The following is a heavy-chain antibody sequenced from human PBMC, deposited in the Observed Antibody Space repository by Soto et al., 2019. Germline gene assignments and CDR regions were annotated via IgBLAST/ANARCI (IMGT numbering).Heavy chain of an antibody. CDR2: INHDGSET. CDR1: GFIFTNYW. CDR3: ARSLLGPMAFDM. Sequence: EVQLVESGGDLVQPGGSLRLSCAASGFIFTNYWMTWVRQAPGKGLEWVANINHDGSETYYLDSVKGRLATSRDNAKNSLFLQMNSLRDEDTAIYYCARSLLGPMAFDMWGHGTLVAVSS. V-gene: IGHV3-7*03. J-gene: IGHJ3*02. D-gene: IGHD7-27*01.